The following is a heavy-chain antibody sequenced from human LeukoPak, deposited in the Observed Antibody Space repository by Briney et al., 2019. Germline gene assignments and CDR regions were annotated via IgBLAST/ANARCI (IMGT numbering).Heavy chain of an antibody. CDR2: IYYSGST. CDR1: GGSISSYY. J-gene: IGHJ3*02. Sequence: SETLSLTCTVSGGSISSYYWSWIRQPPGKGLEWIGYIYYSGSTNYNPSLKSRVTISVDTSKNQFSLKLGSVTAADTAVYYCARRPNQYYYGSGVGAFDIWGQGTMVTVSS. D-gene: IGHD3-10*01. V-gene: IGHV4-59*08. CDR3: ARRPNQYYYGSGVGAFDI.